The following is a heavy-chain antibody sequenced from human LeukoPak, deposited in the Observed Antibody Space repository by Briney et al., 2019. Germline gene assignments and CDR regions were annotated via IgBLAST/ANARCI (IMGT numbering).Heavy chain of an antibody. CDR2: ISAYNGNT. CDR3: ARDPYIVVVPAAYYYYYYYGMDV. D-gene: IGHD2-2*01. CDR1: GYTFTGYY. J-gene: IGHJ6*02. Sequence: EASVKVSCKASGYTFTGYYMHWVRQAPGQGLEWMGWISAYNGNTNYAQKLQGRVTMTTDTSTSTAYMELRSLRSDDTAVYYCARDPYIVVVPAAYYYYYYYGMDVWGQGTTVTVSS. V-gene: IGHV1-18*04.